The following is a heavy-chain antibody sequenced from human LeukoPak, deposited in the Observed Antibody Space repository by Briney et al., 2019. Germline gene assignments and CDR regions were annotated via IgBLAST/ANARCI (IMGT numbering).Heavy chain of an antibody. CDR2: VYYSGST. CDR3: ARHSGLRSPLGV. V-gene: IGHV4-39*01. D-gene: IGHD3-3*01. Sequence: GSLRLSCAASGFTFSDYYMTWIRQPPGKGLEWIGSVYYSGSTYYNPSLKSRVTISVDTSKNQFSLKLNSVTAADTAVYYCARHSGLRSPLGVWGKGTTVTVSS. CDR1: GFTFSDYY. J-gene: IGHJ6*04.